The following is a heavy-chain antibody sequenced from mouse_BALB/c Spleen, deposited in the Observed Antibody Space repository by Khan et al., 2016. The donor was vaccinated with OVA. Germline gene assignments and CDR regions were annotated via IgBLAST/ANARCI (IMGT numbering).Heavy chain of an antibody. CDR3: AREGAYYRSDGWFSY. Sequence: QVQLKQSGAELARPGASVKMSCKASGYTFTTYTMHWVKQRPGQGLEWIGYINPSNGYTXYNQKFKDKSTLTADKSSSTAYMQLSSLTSDYSAVYYCAREGAYYRSDGWFSYWGQGTLVTVSA. J-gene: IGHJ3*01. CDR2: INPSNGYT. V-gene: IGHV1-4*01. D-gene: IGHD2-14*01. CDR1: GYTFTTYT.